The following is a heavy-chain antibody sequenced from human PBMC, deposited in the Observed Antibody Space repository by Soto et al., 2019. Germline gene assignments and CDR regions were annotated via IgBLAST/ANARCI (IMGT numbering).Heavy chain of an antibody. D-gene: IGHD1-26*01. J-gene: IGHJ4*02. Sequence: QVQLVESGGGVVQPGRSLRLSCAASGFTFSSYGMHWVRQAPGKGLEWVAVIWYDGSNKYYADSVKGRFTISRDNSKNMLYLQMNSLRAEDTAVYYCARWASYRIDYWGQGTLVTVSS. V-gene: IGHV3-33*01. CDR1: GFTFSSYG. CDR3: ARWASYRIDY. CDR2: IWYDGSNK.